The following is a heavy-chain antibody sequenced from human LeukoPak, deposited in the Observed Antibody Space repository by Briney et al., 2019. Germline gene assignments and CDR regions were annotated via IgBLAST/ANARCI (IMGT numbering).Heavy chain of an antibody. CDR1: GFTFSSYW. Sequence: PGGSLRLSCAASGFTFSSYWMSWVRQAPGKGLEWVANIKQDGSEKYYVDSVKGRFTISRDNAKNSLYLQMNSRRAEDTAVYYCARERGYCSGGSCYFNDYWGQGTLVTVSS. CDR3: ARERGYCSGGSCYFNDY. CDR2: IKQDGSEK. J-gene: IGHJ4*02. V-gene: IGHV3-7*01. D-gene: IGHD2-15*01.